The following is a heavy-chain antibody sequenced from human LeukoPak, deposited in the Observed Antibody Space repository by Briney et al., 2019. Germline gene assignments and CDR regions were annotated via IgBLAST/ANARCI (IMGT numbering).Heavy chain of an antibody. D-gene: IGHD4-17*01. CDR3: ATRLRFDAFDI. J-gene: IGHJ3*02. V-gene: IGHV3-23*01. CDR2: ITGSTRTT. CDR1: GFLFNSYG. Sequence: GGSLRLSCAASGFLFNSYGMSWVRQAPGQGLEWVSSITGSTRTTYYADSVKGRFTISRDNPKNTLYLQMNSLRAEDTALYYCATRLRFDAFDIWGQGTMVTVSS.